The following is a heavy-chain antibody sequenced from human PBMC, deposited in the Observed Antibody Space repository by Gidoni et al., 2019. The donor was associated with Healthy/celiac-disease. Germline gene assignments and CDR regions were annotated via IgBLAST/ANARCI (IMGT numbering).Heavy chain of an antibody. CDR2: ISYDGSNQ. V-gene: IGHV3-30-3*01. D-gene: IGHD3-22*01. CDR3: ARGEYSGYADY. J-gene: IGHJ4*02. CDR1: GFTFSSYA. Sequence: QVQLVESGGGVVQPGRSVRLSWAASGFTFSSYAMHWVRQAPGKGLEWVAVISYDGSNQYYADSVKGRFTISRDNSKNTLYLQMNSLRAEDTAVYYCARGEYSGYADYWGQGTLVTVSS.